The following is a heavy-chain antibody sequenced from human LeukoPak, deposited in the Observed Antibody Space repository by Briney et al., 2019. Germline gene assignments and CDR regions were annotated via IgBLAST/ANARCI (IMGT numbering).Heavy chain of an antibody. V-gene: IGHV4-4*02. CDR2: VYHSGST. D-gene: IGHD3-10*01. Sequence: PSETLSLTCTVSEGSITSNNWWSWVRQSPEKGLEWIGEVYHSGSTNYNPSLKNRVTILIDRSSKQFSLKLTSVTVADTAVYFCARRSGGLDFWGPGTRVSVSS. CDR1: EGSITSNNW. CDR3: ARRSGGLDF. J-gene: IGHJ4*02.